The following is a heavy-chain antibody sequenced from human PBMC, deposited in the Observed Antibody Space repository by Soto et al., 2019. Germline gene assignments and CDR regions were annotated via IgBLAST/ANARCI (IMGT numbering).Heavy chain of an antibody. Sequence: PGGSRRLSCAASGFTFSSYSMNWVRQAPGKWLEWVSSISSSSSYIYYADSVKCRCTISRDNAKNSLYLQMNSLRAEDTAVYYCARDLTTVEMATITPNWFDPWGQGTLVT. CDR2: ISSSSSYI. CDR3: ARDLTTVEMATITPNWFDP. J-gene: IGHJ5*02. CDR1: GFTFSSYS. D-gene: IGHD5-12*01. V-gene: IGHV3-21*01.